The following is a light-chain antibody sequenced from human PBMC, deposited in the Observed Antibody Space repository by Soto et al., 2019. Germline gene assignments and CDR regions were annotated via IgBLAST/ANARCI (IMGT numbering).Light chain of an antibody. Sequence: QSVLTQPPSVSGAPGQRVTISCTGSSSNIGAGYDVHWYQQLPGTAPKLLIYGNSNRPSGVPDRFSGSKSGTSASRAITGLRAEAEADYYCQSYDSSLSGWVFGGGTKLTVL. CDR1: SSNIGAGYD. CDR2: GNS. V-gene: IGLV1-40*01. J-gene: IGLJ3*02. CDR3: QSYDSSLSGWV.